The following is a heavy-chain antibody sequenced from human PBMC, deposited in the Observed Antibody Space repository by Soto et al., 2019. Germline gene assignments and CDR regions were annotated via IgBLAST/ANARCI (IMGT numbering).Heavy chain of an antibody. D-gene: IGHD3-22*01. J-gene: IGHJ4*02. Sequence: ASVKVSCKASGYTFTSYAMHWVRQAPGQRLEWMGWINAGNGNTKYSQKFQGRVTITRDTSASTAYMELSSLRSEDAAVYYCARWGYYYDCSGYRLTLLDYWGQGTLVTVSS. CDR1: GYTFTSYA. CDR2: INAGNGNT. V-gene: IGHV1-3*01. CDR3: ARWGYYYDCSGYRLTLLDY.